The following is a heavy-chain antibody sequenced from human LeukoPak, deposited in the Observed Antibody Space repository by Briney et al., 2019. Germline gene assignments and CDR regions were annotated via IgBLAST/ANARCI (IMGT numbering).Heavy chain of an antibody. Sequence: SETLSLTCTVSGGSISSSSYYWGWIRQPPGKGLEWIGSIYYSGSTYYNPSLKSRVTISVDTSKNQLSLKLNSVTAADTAVYYCARGYARANYLDYWGQGTLVTVSS. D-gene: IGHD5-12*01. CDR2: IYYSGST. CDR3: ARGYARANYLDY. V-gene: IGHV4-39*07. CDR1: GGSISSSSYY. J-gene: IGHJ4*02.